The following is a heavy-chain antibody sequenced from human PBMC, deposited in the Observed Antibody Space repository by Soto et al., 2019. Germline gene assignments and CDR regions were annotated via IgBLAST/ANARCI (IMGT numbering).Heavy chain of an antibody. J-gene: IGHJ4*02. CDR1: GGSFSGYY. D-gene: IGHD3-9*01. CDR3: AGAGDYDILTGYYITFDY. Sequence: QVQLQQWGAGLLKPSETLSLTCAVYGGSFSGYYWSWIRQPPGKGLEWIGEINHSGSTNYNPSLKSRVTISVDTSKNQFSLKLSSVTAADTAVYYCAGAGDYDILTGYYITFDYWGQGTLVTVSS. V-gene: IGHV4-34*01. CDR2: INHSGST.